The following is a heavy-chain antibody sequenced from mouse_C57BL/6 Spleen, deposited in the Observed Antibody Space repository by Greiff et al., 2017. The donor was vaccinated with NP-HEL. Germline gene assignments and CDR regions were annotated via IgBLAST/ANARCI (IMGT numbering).Heavy chain of an antibody. J-gene: IGHJ2*01. CDR3: ARDNYYGSSPLGY. Sequence: EVKLVESGGGLVKPGGSLKLSCAASGFTFSSYAMSWVRQTPEKRLEWVATISDGGSYTYYPDNVKGRFTISRDNAKNNLYLQMSQLKSEDTAMYYCARDNYYGSSPLGYWGQGTTLTVSS. CDR2: ISDGGSYT. V-gene: IGHV5-4*01. D-gene: IGHD1-1*01. CDR1: GFTFSSYA.